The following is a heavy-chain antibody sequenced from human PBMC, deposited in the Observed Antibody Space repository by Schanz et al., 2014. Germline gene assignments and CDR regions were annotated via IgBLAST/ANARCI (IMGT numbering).Heavy chain of an antibody. J-gene: IGHJ3*02. V-gene: IGHV1-69*04. CDR3: ARDIQYHYDTSGPVGAFDI. CDR1: GAAFDRDA. CDR2: IIPILGME. Sequence: QVPLAQSGPEVKKPGSSVKVSCKASGAAFDRDALTWVRQAPGQGLEWMGRIIPILGMENYAQKFQGRVTITADISTSTAYMDLSSLRSDDTAVYYCARDIQYHYDTSGPVGAFDIWGQGTVVTVSS. D-gene: IGHD3-22*01.